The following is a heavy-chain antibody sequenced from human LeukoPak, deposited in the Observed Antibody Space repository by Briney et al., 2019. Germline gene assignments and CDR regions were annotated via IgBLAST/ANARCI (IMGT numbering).Heavy chain of an antibody. V-gene: IGHV3-7*03. D-gene: IGHD5-24*01. CDR1: GVIFRGNW. CDR3: AKEGRSLQTY. Sequence: GSLRLSCAASGVIFRGNWVSCVCVAPGEGGEWGANIKEDGTKNYYVDSVKGRFTISRDNAKNSLYLQMNSLRVEDTAVYYCAKEGRSLQTYWGQGTLVTVSS. J-gene: IGHJ4*02. CDR2: IKEDGTKN.